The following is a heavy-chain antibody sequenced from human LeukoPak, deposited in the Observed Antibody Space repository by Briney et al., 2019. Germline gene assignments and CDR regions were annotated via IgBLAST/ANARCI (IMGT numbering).Heavy chain of an antibody. J-gene: IGHJ5*02. D-gene: IGHD3-10*01. CDR2: IFHTGST. V-gene: IGHV4-59*11. CDR1: GGSISSHY. Sequence: SETLSLTCTVSGGSISSHYWSWIRQPPGKGLEWIGYIFHTGSTFYNPSLKSRVTISVDNSKNQFSLRLSSVTAADTAVYYCARELWFANAPGSWLDPWGQGTLVTVSS. CDR3: ARELWFANAPGSWLDP.